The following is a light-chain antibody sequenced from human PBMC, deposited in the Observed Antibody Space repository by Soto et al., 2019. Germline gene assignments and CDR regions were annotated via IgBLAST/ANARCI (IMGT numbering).Light chain of an antibody. CDR2: EVS. Sequence: QSALTKPASVSGAPGQSINIACTGTSSDVGSYNLVSWYQQHPGKAPKHTIYEVSKRPSGVSNRFSGSKSGNTASLTISGLQAEDGADYYCCSYAGSSTLVVGGGTKPTVL. CDR1: SSDVGSYNL. CDR3: CSYAGSSTLV. V-gene: IGLV2-23*02. J-gene: IGLJ2*01.